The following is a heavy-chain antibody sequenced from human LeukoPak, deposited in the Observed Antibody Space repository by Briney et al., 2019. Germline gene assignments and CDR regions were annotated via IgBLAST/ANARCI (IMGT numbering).Heavy chain of an antibody. CDR2: IYHSGST. V-gene: IGHV4-38-2*02. D-gene: IGHD6-19*01. CDR3: ARFGSSGWYGWFDP. CDR1: GYSISSGYY. Sequence: SETLSLTCTVSGYSISSGYYWGWIRQPPGKGLEWIGSIYHSGSTYYNPSLKSRVTISVDTSKNQFSLKLSSVTAADTAVYYCARFGSSGWYGWFDPWGQGTLVTVSS. J-gene: IGHJ5*02.